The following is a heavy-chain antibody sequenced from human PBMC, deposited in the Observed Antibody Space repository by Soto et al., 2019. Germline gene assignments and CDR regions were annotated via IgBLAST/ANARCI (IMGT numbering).Heavy chain of an antibody. D-gene: IGHD4-17*01. J-gene: IGHJ6*02. CDR3: ARDRPHDYGDYSPLDV. Sequence: QVQLVESGGGVVQPGRSLRLSCAASGFTFSSYGMHWVRQAPGKGLEWVAVIWYDGSNKYYADSVKGRFTISRDNSKNALYLQMNSLRAEDTAVYYCARDRPHDYGDYSPLDVWSQGTTVTVCS. V-gene: IGHV3-33*01. CDR2: IWYDGSNK. CDR1: GFTFSSYG.